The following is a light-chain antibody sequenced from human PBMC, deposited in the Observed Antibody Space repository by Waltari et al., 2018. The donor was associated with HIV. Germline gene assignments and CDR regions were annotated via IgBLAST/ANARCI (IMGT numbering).Light chain of an antibody. J-gene: IGLJ2*01. Sequence: QSALTQPPSASGSPGQSVTISCTGNSSDVGGYNYVSWYQQHPGKAPKLMIYEVTKRPSGVPDRVSGSKSGNTASLTVSGLQAEDEADYYCSSYAGSNNLLFGGGTKLPVL. V-gene: IGLV2-8*01. CDR3: SSYAGSNNLL. CDR2: EVT. CDR1: SSDVGGYNY.